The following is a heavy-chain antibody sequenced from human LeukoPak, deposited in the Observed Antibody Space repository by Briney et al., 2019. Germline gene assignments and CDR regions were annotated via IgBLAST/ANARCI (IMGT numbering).Heavy chain of an antibody. V-gene: IGHV1-69*05. J-gene: IGHJ5*02. CDR2: IIPIFGTA. D-gene: IGHD4-23*01. CDR3: AREHDYGGDGNWFDP. Sequence: GASVKVSCKASGGTFSSYAISWVRQAPGQGLEWMGGIIPIFGTANYAQKFQGRVTITTDESTSTAYMELSSLRSEDTAVYYCAREHDYGGDGNWFDPWGQGTLVTVSS. CDR1: GGTFSSYA.